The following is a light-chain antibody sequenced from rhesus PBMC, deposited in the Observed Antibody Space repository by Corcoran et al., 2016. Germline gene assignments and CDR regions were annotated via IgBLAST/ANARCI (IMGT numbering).Light chain of an antibody. Sequence: DIQMTQSPSSLSASVGDRVTITCRASQDVSNWLAWYQQIPGKAPQLLMYRAANLEKGVPSRFSGSGAGTDVTLTISSLQTEDIATYYCQQQDTSPYTFGQGTKVEIK. CDR1: QDVSNW. CDR2: RAA. CDR3: QQQDTSPYT. J-gene: IGKJ2*01. V-gene: IGKV1-69*01.